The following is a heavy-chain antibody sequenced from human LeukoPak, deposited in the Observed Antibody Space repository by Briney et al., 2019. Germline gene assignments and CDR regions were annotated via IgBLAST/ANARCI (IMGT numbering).Heavy chain of an antibody. CDR3: AKWRVSSGCDY. J-gene: IGHJ4*02. CDR1: RFTFSNFN. D-gene: IGHD6-19*01. Sequence: GGSLRLSCSASRFTFSNFNMDWVRQAPGKGLEWVSAISVIGVITYYADSLKGRFTISTDTSKNTLYLQMNSLRAEDTAVYYCAKWRVSSGCDYWGQGTLVSVSS. CDR2: ISVIGVIT. V-gene: IGHV3-23*01.